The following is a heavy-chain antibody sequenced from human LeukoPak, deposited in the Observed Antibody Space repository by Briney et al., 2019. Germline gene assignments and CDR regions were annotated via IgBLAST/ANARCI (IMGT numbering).Heavy chain of an antibody. Sequence: SETLSLTCTVSGGSISSYFWSWIRQPPGKGLEWIGYIYYSGSTYYNPSLKSRVTISVDTSKNQFSLKLSSVTAADTAVYYCAAAFDYWGQGTLVTVSS. CDR2: IYYSGST. J-gene: IGHJ4*02. CDR3: AAAFDY. CDR1: GGSISSYF. D-gene: IGHD6-25*01. V-gene: IGHV4-59*06.